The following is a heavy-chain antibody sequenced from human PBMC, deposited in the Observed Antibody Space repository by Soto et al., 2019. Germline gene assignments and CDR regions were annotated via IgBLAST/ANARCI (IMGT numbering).Heavy chain of an antibody. CDR3: TREGYYYDSSGYYVGRGTVDY. CDR1: GFTFGDYA. J-gene: IGHJ4*02. Sequence: PGGSLRLSCTASGFTFGDYAMSWFRQAPGKGLEWVGFIRSKAYGGTTEYAASVKGRFTISRDDSKSIAYLQMNSLKTEDTAVYYCTREGYYYDSSGYYVGRGTVDYWGQGTLVTVSS. D-gene: IGHD3-22*01. V-gene: IGHV3-49*03. CDR2: IRSKAYGGTT.